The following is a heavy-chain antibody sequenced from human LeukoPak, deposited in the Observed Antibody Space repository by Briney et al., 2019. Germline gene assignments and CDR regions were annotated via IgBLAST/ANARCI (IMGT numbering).Heavy chain of an antibody. V-gene: IGHV4-34*01. J-gene: IGHJ6*02. CDR2: INHSGST. CDR3: ARAIRDCSSTSCYLTLIDYYYYGMDV. Sequence: AETLSLTCAVYGGSFSGYYWSWIRQPPGKGLEWIGEINHSGSTNYNPSLKSRVTISVDTSKNQFSLKLSSVTAADTAVYYCARAIRDCSSTSCYLTLIDYYYYGMDVWGQGTTVTASS. D-gene: IGHD2-2*01. CDR1: GGSFSGYY.